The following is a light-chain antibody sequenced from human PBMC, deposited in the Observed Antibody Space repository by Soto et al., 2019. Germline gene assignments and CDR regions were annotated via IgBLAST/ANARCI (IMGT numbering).Light chain of an antibody. CDR3: QQDYNYFT. CDR1: QSVSSSY. V-gene: IGKV3D-7*01. Sequence: PGERVTLSCRASQSVSSSYLTWYQQKPGQAPRLLIYGASTRATGIPARFSGSGSGTDFTLTISSLQPEDFAVYYCQQDYNYFTFGPGTKVDIK. J-gene: IGKJ3*01. CDR2: GAS.